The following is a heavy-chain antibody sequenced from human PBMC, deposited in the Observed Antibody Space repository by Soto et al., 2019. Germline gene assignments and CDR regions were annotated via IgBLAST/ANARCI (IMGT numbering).Heavy chain of an antibody. CDR2: IIPIFGTA. J-gene: IGHJ3*02. Sequence: SVKVSCKASGGTFSSYAVSWVRQAPGQGLEWMGGIIPIFGTANYAQKFQGRVTITADESTSTAYMELSSLRSEDTAVYYCARPSIAGRAFDIWGQGTMVTVSS. CDR1: GGTFSSYA. V-gene: IGHV1-69*13. D-gene: IGHD6-6*01. CDR3: ARPSIAGRAFDI.